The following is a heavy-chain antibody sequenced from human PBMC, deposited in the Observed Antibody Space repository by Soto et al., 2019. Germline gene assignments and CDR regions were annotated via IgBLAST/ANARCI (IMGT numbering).Heavy chain of an antibody. D-gene: IGHD6-19*01. CDR2: ISAYNGNT. J-gene: IGHJ5*02. CDR3: AREFGVAGPKNWFDP. V-gene: IGHV1-18*01. Sequence: ASVKVSCKASGYTFTSYGISWVRQAPGQGLEWMGWISAYNGNTNYAQKLQGRVTMTTDTSTSTAYVELRSLRSDDTAVYYCAREFGVAGPKNWFDPWGQGTLVTVSS. CDR1: GYTFTSYG.